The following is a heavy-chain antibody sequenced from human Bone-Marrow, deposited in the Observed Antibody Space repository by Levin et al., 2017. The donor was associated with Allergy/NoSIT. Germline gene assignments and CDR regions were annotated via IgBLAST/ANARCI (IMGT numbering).Heavy chain of an antibody. D-gene: IGHD1-26*01. Sequence: KAGGSLRLSCAASGFAFSSTWMSWIRQAPGKGLEWVGRIKTKSDGETTDYATPVKGRFAVSRDDSKSTVYLHMNSLKTADTAVYYCVTVNSAPHWGQGTLVTVSS. CDR1: GFAFSSTW. J-gene: IGHJ4*02. CDR3: VTVNSAPH. CDR2: IKTKSDGETT. V-gene: IGHV3-15*01.